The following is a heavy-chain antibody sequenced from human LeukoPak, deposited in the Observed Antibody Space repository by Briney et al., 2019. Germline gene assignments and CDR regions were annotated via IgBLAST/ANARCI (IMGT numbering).Heavy chain of an antibody. CDR1: GFTFSIAW. Sequence: GGSLRLSCAASGFTFSIAWMNWVRQAPGKGLEWVGRIKDKTHGGTTDYAAPVKGRFTISRDDSKNTLYLQMNSLINEDTAVYYCAKDLQRVIVVVPAASPVFDYWGLGTLVTVSS. V-gene: IGHV3-15*01. D-gene: IGHD2-2*01. CDR3: AKDLQRVIVVVPAASPVFDY. CDR2: IKDKTHGGTT. J-gene: IGHJ4*02.